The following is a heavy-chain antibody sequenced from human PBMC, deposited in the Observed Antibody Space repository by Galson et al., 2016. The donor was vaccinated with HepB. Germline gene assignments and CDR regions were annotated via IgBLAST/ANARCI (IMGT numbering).Heavy chain of an antibody. CDR1: GFSISSYS. D-gene: IGHD6-19*01. Sequence: SLRLPCAASGFSISSYSINWVRQAPGKRLEWVTAIRGSGTGTSYTDSVKGRFTISRDTSKNTLSLQMNSLRAEDAAVYYCAKISLVGYYGGWGGSFDFWGRGTMVTVSS. CDR2: IRGSGTGT. V-gene: IGHV3-23*01. J-gene: IGHJ3*01. CDR3: AKISLVGYYGGWGGSFDF.